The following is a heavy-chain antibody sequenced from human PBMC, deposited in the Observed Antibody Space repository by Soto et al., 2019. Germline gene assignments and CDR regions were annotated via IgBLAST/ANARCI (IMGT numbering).Heavy chain of an antibody. CDR2: MTGSGNDI. D-gene: IGHD2-21*01. V-gene: IGHV3-23*01. CDR1: GFSLSTYA. CDR3: EKDAVYNDGLWIVGN. J-gene: IGHJ4*02. Sequence: GGSLRLSCAASGFSLSTYAMMWVRQAPGKGQEWVAGMTGSGNDIRYADPVKCRFTISKDNSKNTLYLQMNSLRAEDTAIYYCEKDAVYNDGLWIVGNCGQGTPVTVYS.